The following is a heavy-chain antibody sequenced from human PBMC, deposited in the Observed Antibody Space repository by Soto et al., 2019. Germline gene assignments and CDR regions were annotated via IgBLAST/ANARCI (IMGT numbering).Heavy chain of an antibody. V-gene: IGHV4-31*03. CDR1: GGSISSGGYY. CDR3: ARDRRGYSYYYGMDA. Sequence: SETLSLTCTVSGGSISSGGYYWSWIRQHPGKGLEWIGYIYYSGSTYYNPSLKSRVTISVDTSKNQFSLKLSSVTAADTAVYYCARDRRGYSYYYGMDAWGQGPTVTVSS. J-gene: IGHJ6*02. D-gene: IGHD5-18*01. CDR2: IYYSGST.